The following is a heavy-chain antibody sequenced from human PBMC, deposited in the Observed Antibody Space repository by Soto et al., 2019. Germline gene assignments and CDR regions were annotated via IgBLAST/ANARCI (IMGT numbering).Heavy chain of an antibody. V-gene: IGHV4-61*01. J-gene: IGHJ6*02. CDR3: ARDVLRFLEWSHIPYYYGMDV. D-gene: IGHD3-3*01. Sequence: SETRSRTWTVSGASVSRGSYYWSWIRQPPGKVLEWIGYIYYSGSTNYNPSLKSRVTISVDTSKNQFSLKLSSVTAADTAVYYCARDVLRFLEWSHIPYYYGMDVWGQGTTVTVSS. CDR1: GASVSRGSYY. CDR2: IYYSGST.